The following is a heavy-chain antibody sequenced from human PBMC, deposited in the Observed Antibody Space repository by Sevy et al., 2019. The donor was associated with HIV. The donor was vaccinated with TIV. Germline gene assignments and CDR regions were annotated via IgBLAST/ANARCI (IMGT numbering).Heavy chain of an antibody. CDR3: AREGCTRPHDY. CDR1: GFAFYDYS. D-gene: IGHD2-8*01. CDR2: LSFGCGKI. J-gene: IGHJ4*02. Sequence: GGSLRLSCAASGFAFYDYSMSWIRQAPGKGLEWVATLSFGCGKINYADSVKGRFTISRDNSKNSFYLRMDNLRVEDTALYYCAREGCTRPHDYWGQGTLVTVSS. V-gene: IGHV3-23*01.